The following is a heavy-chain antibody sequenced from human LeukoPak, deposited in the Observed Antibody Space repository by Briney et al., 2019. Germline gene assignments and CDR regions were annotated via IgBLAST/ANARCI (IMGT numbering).Heavy chain of an antibody. CDR2: IYYSGST. CDR3: ARETYYYDSSGYNQFMDV. D-gene: IGHD3-22*01. Sequence: PSETLSLTCTVSGGSISSHYWSWIRQPPGKGLEWIGYIYYSGSTNYNPSLKRRVTISVDTSKNQFSLKLSSVTAADTAVYYCARETYYYDSSGYNQFMDVWGKGTTVTVSS. CDR1: GGSISSHY. J-gene: IGHJ6*03. V-gene: IGHV4-59*11.